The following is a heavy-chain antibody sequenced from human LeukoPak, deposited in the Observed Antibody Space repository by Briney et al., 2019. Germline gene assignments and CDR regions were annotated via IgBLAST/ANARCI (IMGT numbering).Heavy chain of an antibody. Sequence: GGSLRLSCAASGFTFSSYAMSWVRQAPGKGLEWVSAISGSGGSTYYADSVKGRFTISRDNSKNTLYLQMNSLRAEDTAIYYCTVVPAAMGVDYWGQGTLVTVSS. CDR1: GFTFSSYA. CDR3: TVVPAAMGVDY. V-gene: IGHV3-23*01. CDR2: ISGSGGST. D-gene: IGHD2-2*01. J-gene: IGHJ4*02.